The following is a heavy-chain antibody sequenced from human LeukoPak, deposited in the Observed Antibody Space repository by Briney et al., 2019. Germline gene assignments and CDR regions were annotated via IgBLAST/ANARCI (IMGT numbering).Heavy chain of an antibody. J-gene: IGHJ5*01. CDR3: AKDPMSSGYYENWFDS. D-gene: IGHD3-22*01. CDR2: ILGSGGYT. CDR1: GFTFSSYA. Sequence: GSLRLSCAASGFTFSSYAMSWVRQAPGKGLEWVAAILGSGGYTYYADSVKGRFTISRDNSRNTLYLQMHSLRAEDTAVYYCAKDPMSSGYYENWFDSWGQGTLVTVSS. V-gene: IGHV3-23*01.